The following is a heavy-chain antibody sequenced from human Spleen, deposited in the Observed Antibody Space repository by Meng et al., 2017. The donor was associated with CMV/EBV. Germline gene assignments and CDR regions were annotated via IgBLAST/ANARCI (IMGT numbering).Heavy chain of an antibody. D-gene: IGHD2-8*01. J-gene: IGHJ4*02. CDR2: ISSSSSYI. Sequence: GESLKISCAASGFTFDDHVMHWVRQAPGKGLEWVSSISSSSSYIYYADSVKGRFTISRDNAKNSLYLQMNSLRAEDTAVYYCARYANDYWGQGTLVTVSS. V-gene: IGHV3-21*01. CDR1: GFTFDDHV. CDR3: ARYANDY.